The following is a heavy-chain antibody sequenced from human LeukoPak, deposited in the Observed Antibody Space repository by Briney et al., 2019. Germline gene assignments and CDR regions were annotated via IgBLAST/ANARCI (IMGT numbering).Heavy chain of an antibody. J-gene: IGHJ4*02. CDR2: ISSSSSYI. Sequence: GGSLRLSCAASGFTFSSYSMNWVRQAPGKGLEWVSSISSSSSYIYYADSVKGRFTISRDNAKNSLYPQMNSLRAEDTAVYYCAREDQWLRFFDYWGQGTLVTVSS. CDR3: AREDQWLRFFDY. D-gene: IGHD5-12*01. CDR1: GFTFSSYS. V-gene: IGHV3-21*01.